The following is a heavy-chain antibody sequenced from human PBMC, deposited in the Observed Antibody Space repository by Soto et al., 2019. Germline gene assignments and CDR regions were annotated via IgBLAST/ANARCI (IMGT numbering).Heavy chain of an antibody. D-gene: IGHD6-19*01. V-gene: IGHV1-8*02. J-gene: IGHJ5*02. CDR1: GYTFTSYG. CDR3: ARRIAVAGLNWFDP. Sequence: GASVKVSCKASGYTFTSYGISWVRQAPGQGLEWMGWMNPNSGNTGYAQKFQGRVTMTRNTSISTAYMELSSLRSEDTAVYYCARRIAVAGLNWFDPWGQGTLVTVSS. CDR2: MNPNSGNT.